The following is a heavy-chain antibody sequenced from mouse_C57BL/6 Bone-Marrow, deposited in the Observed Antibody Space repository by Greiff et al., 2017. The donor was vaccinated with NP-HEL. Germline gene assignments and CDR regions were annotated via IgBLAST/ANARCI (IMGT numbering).Heavy chain of an antibody. CDR2: ISYDGSN. J-gene: IGHJ3*01. CDR1: GYSITSGYY. Sequence: EVKLMESGPGLVKPSQSLSLTCSVTGYSITSGYYWNWIRQFPGNKLEWMGYISYDGSNNYNPSLKNRISITRDTSKNQFFLKLNSVTTEDTATYYCARAPFYYYGSSYWFAYWGQGTLVTVSA. CDR3: ARAPFYYYGSSYWFAY. V-gene: IGHV3-6*01. D-gene: IGHD1-1*01.